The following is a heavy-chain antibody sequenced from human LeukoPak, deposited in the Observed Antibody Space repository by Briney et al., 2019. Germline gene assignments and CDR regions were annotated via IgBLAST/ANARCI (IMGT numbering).Heavy chain of an antibody. CDR1: GFSFSNYW. D-gene: IGHD5-24*01. J-gene: IGHJ6*02. Sequence: GGSLRLSCAASGFSFSNYWMSWVRQAPGKGLKWVASIKQDGSEKYYVDSVKGRFTVSRDNGKNSLYLQMNYLRVEDTAVYYCARALGKLQPYYYYYGLDVWGQGTTVTVSS. CDR3: ARALGKLQPYYYYYGLDV. CDR2: IKQDGSEK. V-gene: IGHV3-7*01.